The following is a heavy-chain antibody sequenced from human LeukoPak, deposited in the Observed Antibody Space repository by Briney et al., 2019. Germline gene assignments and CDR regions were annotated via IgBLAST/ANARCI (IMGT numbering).Heavy chain of an antibody. CDR2: ITSTSDTI. CDR1: GFPFSTYS. D-gene: IGHD6-13*01. Sequence: GGSLRLSCVTSGFPFSTYSMNWVRQAPGKGLEWLSYITSTSDTIYYADSVKGRFTISRDNAKNTLYLQMNSLRAEDTAVYYCARGEAAAGNYWGQGTLVTVSS. J-gene: IGHJ4*02. CDR3: ARGEAAAGNY. V-gene: IGHV3-48*04.